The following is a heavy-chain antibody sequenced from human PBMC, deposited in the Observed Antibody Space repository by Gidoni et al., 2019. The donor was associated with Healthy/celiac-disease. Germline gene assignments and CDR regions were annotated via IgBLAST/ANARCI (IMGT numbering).Heavy chain of an antibody. V-gene: IGHV3-73*02. CDR3: TSKGLGELSSSRNYYFDY. CDR2: IRSKANSYAT. CDR1: GFSFSGPA. D-gene: IGHD3-16*02. Sequence: EVQLVESGGGLVQPGGSLKLSCAASGFSFSGPAMHWVRQASGKGREWVGRIRSKANSYATAYAASVKGRFTISRDDSKNTAYLQMNSLKTEDTAVYYCTSKGLGELSSSRNYYFDYWGQGTLVTVSS. J-gene: IGHJ4*02.